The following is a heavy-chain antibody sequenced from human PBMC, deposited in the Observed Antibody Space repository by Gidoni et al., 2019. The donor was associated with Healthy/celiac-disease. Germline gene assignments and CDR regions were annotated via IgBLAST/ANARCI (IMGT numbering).Heavy chain of an antibody. CDR1: GVTFSRYV. Sequence: QVQLVESGGGVVKPGRSLRLSCAASGVTFSRYVMHWGRQPPGRGLEWWAVIWYDGSNKSYADSVKGRFTISRDNSQNTLYLQMNSLRAEDTAVYYCARYYYDSSGYADYWGQGTLVTVSS. V-gene: IGHV3-33*01. CDR2: IWYDGSNK. D-gene: IGHD3-22*01. CDR3: ARYYYDSSGYADY. J-gene: IGHJ4*02.